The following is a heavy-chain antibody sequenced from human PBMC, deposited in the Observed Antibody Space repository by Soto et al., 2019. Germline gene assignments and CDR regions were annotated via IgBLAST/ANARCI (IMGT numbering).Heavy chain of an antibody. J-gene: IGHJ6*02. CDR3: ARDPPPSGGGYGRDV. D-gene: IGHD3-16*01. V-gene: IGHV4-59*01. Sequence: PSETLSLTCTVSGGSISYYYWSWVRQPPGKGLEWIGYIYYSGTTYYNPSLKSRVTISVDASRNQFSLKLSSVTAADTAVYYCARDPPPSGGGYGRDVWGQGTTVTVSS. CDR2: IYYSGTT. CDR1: GGSISYYY.